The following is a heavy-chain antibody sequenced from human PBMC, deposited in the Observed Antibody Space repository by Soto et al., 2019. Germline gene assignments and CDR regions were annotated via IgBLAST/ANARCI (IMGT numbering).Heavy chain of an antibody. V-gene: IGHV4-31*03. Sequence: QVQLQESGPGLVKPSQTLSLTCTVSGGSISSGGYYWSWIRQHPGKGLEWIGYIYYSGSTYYNPSLKSRVTISVDTSKNQFSLKLSSVTAADTAVYYCATGEGSSGYYSYNWFDPWGQGTLVTVSS. CDR2: IYYSGST. CDR3: ATGEGSSGYYSYNWFDP. J-gene: IGHJ5*02. D-gene: IGHD3-22*01. CDR1: GGSISSGGYY.